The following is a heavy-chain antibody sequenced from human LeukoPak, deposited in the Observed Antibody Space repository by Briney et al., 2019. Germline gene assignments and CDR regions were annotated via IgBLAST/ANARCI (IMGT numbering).Heavy chain of an antibody. V-gene: IGHV4-30-2*01. CDR1: GGSISSGGYS. J-gene: IGHJ6*02. CDR2: IYHSGST. Sequence: KPSETLSLTCAVSGGSISSGGYSWSWVRQPPGKGLEWIGYIYHSGSTYYNPSLKSRVTISVDRSKNQFSLKLSSVTAADTAVYYCARGASWRDYYYGMDVWGQGTTVTVSS. D-gene: IGHD3-3*01. CDR3: ARGASWRDYYYGMDV.